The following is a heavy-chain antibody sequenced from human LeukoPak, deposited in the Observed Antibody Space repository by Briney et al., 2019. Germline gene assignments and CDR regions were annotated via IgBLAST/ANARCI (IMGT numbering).Heavy chain of an antibody. CDR2: IYPGDSDT. V-gene: IGHV5-51*01. CDR1: GYSFTSYW. J-gene: IGHJ4*02. CDR3: ARRTAMVRGVLDY. Sequence: GESLKISCKGSGYSFTSYWIGWVRQMPGKGLEWMGIIYPGDSDTRYSPSFQGQVTISADKSISTAYLQWSSLKASDTTMYYCARRTAMVRGVLDYWGQGTLVTVSS. D-gene: IGHD3-10*01.